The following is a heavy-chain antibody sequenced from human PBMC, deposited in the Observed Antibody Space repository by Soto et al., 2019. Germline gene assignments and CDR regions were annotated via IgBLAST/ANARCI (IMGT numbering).Heavy chain of an antibody. V-gene: IGHV3-30-3*01. Sequence: QVQLVESGGGVVQPGRSLRLSCTASGFTFSSYAMHWVRQAPGKGLEWVEVISYDGSNKYYADSVKGRFTISRDNSKNTLYLQMNSLRAEDTAVYYCARDPMGRYYGSGSYYFDYWGQGTLVTVSS. CDR1: GFTFSSYA. CDR3: ARDPMGRYYGSGSYYFDY. CDR2: ISYDGSNK. J-gene: IGHJ4*02. D-gene: IGHD3-10*01.